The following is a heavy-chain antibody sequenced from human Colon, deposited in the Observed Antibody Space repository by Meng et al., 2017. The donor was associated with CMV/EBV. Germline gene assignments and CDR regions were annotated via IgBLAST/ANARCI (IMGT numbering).Heavy chain of an antibody. CDR1: GFSVSRNY. CDR3: ARNRLECGGDCYFADS. D-gene: IGHD2-21*02. V-gene: IGHV3-66*01. CDR2: IYDTGRT. Sequence: GESLKISCVASGFSVSRNYISWVRQGPGKGLEWVSVIYDTGRTYYADSVKGRFTVSRDESKNTVFLQMNNLRTEDTAVYYCARNRLECGGDCYFADSWGQGTQVTVS. J-gene: IGHJ5*02.